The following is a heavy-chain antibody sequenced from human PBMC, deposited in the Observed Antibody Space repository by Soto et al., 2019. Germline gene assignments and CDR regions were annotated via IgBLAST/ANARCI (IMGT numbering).Heavy chain of an antibody. V-gene: IGHV2-5*02. CDR3: VHSRCGGDCLQSYPSHYYYGMDV. D-gene: IGHD2-21*02. CDR1: GFSLSTSGVG. CDR2: IYWDNDK. Sequence: QITLKESGPTLVKPTQTLTLTCTFSGFSLSTSGVGVGWIRQPPGKALEWLALIYWDNDKRYSPSLQSRVTITNDTSKDQVVLTMSNMDPVDTATYYCVHSRCGGDCLQSYPSHYYYGMDVWGQGTTVTVSS. J-gene: IGHJ6*02.